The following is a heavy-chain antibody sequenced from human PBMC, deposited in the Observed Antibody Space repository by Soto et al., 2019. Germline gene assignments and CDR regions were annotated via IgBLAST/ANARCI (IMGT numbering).Heavy chain of an antibody. CDR2: IWYDGSNK. D-gene: IGHD4-17*01. CDR3: ARDFYGDAAPTFFDI. Sequence: QVQLVESGGGVVQPGRSLRLSCAASRFTFSTYGMHWVRQAPGKGLEWVAVIWYDGSNKYYTDSVKGRFTISRDNSKNTVYLQMNSLRAEDTAVYYCARDFYGDAAPTFFDIWGQGTMVTVSS. CDR1: RFTFSTYG. J-gene: IGHJ3*02. V-gene: IGHV3-33*01.